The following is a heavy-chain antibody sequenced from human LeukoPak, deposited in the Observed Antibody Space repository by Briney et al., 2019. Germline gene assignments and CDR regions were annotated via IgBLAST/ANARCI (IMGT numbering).Heavy chain of an antibody. J-gene: IGHJ5*02. V-gene: IGHV3-20*04. Sequence: GGSLRLSCAASRFTFSSYGMHWVRQAPGKGLEWVSGINWNGGSTGYADSVKGRFTISRDNAKNSLYLQMNSLRAEDTALYYCARDIRGYSYGPGNWFDPWGQGTLVTVSS. CDR1: RFTFSSYG. CDR3: ARDIRGYSYGPGNWFDP. CDR2: INWNGGST. D-gene: IGHD5-18*01.